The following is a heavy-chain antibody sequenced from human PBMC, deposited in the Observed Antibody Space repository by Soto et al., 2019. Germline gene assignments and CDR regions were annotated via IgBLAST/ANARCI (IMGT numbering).Heavy chain of an antibody. CDR2: IYSGGST. CDR3: ARAKLQSSPLSFDY. CDR1: GFTVSSNY. Sequence: EVQLVETGGGLIQPGGSLRLSCAASGFTVSSNYMSWVRQAPGKGLEWVSVIYSGGSTYYADSVKGRFTISRDNSKNTLYLQMNSLRAEDTAVYYCARAKLQSSPLSFDYWGQGTLVTVSS. D-gene: IGHD6-13*01. V-gene: IGHV3-53*02. J-gene: IGHJ4*02.